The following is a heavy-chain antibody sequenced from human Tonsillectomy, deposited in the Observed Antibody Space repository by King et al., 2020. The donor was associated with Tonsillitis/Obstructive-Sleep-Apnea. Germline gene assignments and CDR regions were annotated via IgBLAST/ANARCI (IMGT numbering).Heavy chain of an antibody. CDR1: GFTFSSYE. V-gene: IGHV3-48*03. D-gene: IGHD4-17*01. CDR3: ARDLRSKSTVTPYYFDY. Sequence: VQLVESGGGLVQPGGSLRLSCAASGFTFSSYEMNWVRQAPGKGLVWVSYISSSGSTIYYADSVKGRFTISRDNAKNSLYLQMNSLRAEDTAVYYCARDLRSKSTVTPYYFDYWGQGTLVTVSS. J-gene: IGHJ4*02. CDR2: ISSSGSTI.